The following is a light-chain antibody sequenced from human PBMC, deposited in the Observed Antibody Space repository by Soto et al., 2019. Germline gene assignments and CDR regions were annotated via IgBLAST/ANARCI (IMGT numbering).Light chain of an antibody. CDR1: SSDVGGYNY. Sequence: QAVVTQPRSVSGSPGQSVTISCTGTSSDVGGYNYVSWYQQHPGKAPKLMIYDVSKRPSGVPDRFSGSKSGNTASLTISGLQAEDEADYYCCSYAGIHVVFGGGTKLTVL. J-gene: IGLJ2*01. CDR3: CSYAGIHVV. V-gene: IGLV2-11*01. CDR2: DVS.